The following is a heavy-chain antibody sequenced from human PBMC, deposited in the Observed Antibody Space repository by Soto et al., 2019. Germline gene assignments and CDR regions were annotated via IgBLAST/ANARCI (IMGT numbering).Heavy chain of an antibody. CDR2: IHDSGST. CDR1: GASITTYY. J-gene: IGHJ1*01. CDR3: GRGDSDLAVSEAAY. D-gene: IGHD2-15*01. Sequence: PSETLSLTCTVSGASITTYYWSWVRQPPGKGLEWIGYIHDSGSTYYNPSLKSRVTLSLDTSRNQLFLQLNSVTAADTAIYYCGRGDSDLAVSEAAYWGQGTLVTVSS. V-gene: IGHV4-59*01.